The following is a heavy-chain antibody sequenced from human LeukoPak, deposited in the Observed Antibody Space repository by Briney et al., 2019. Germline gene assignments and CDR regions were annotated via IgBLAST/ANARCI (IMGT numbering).Heavy chain of an antibody. CDR3: ARGETGYSYVFDY. CDR1: GGSFSGYC. V-gene: IGHV4-34*01. CDR2: INHSGST. D-gene: IGHD5-18*01. Sequence: SETLSLTCAVYGGSFSGYCLSWIRQPPGKGLEWIGEINHSGSTNYNPSLKSRVTISVDTSKNQFSLKLSSVTAADTAVYYCARGETGYSYVFDYWRQATLVTVSS. J-gene: IGHJ4*02.